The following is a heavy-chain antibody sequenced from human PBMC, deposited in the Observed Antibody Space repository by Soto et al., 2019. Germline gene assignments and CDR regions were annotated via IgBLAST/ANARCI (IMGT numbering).Heavy chain of an antibody. J-gene: IGHJ4*02. D-gene: IGHD3-10*01. Sequence: QGLEWMGWISAYNGNTNYAQKLQGRVTMTTDTSTSTAYMELRSLRSDDTAVYYCARDQVLLWFGESHLIDYWGQGTLVTVSS. CDR2: ISAYNGNT. CDR3: ARDQVLLWFGESHLIDY. V-gene: IGHV1-18*01.